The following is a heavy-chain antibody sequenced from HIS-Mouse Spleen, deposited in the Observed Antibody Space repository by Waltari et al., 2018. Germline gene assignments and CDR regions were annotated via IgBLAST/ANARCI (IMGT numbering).Heavy chain of an antibody. J-gene: IGHJ4*02. CDR3: AKDKHHAFDY. V-gene: IGHV3-30*18. CDR1: GLPFSSYG. CDR2: ISYDGSNK. Sequence: QVQLVESGGGVVQPGRSLRPPCAASGLPFSSYGMHWVRQAPGKGLELVAVISYDGSNKYYADSVKGRFTISRDNSKNTLYLQMNSLRAEDTAVYYCAKDKHHAFDYWGQGTLVTVSS.